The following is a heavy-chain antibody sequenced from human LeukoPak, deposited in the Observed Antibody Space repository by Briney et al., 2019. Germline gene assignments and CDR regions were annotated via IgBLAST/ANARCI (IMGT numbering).Heavy chain of an antibody. D-gene: IGHD6-13*01. V-gene: IGHV3-53*01. Sequence: GGSLRLSCAASGFTVSSNYMSWVRQPPGQGLEWVSVIYSGGTTFYADSVKGRFTISRDNSKNTLYLQMNSLKADDTAVYYCAKLKAWYREGDFDYWGQGTVVTVSS. CDR2: IYSGGTT. J-gene: IGHJ4*02. CDR3: AKLKAWYREGDFDY. CDR1: GFTVSSNY.